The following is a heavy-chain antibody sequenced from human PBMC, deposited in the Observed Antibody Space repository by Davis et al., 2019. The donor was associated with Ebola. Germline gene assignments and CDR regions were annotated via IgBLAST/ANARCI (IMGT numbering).Heavy chain of an antibody. J-gene: IGHJ4*02. Sequence: SETLSLTCGVSGGSFTGDYWSWIRQPPGKGLEWIGYIYYSGSTNYNPSLKSRVTISVDTSKNQFSLKLSSVTAADTAVYYCAGANWGTDFDYWGQGTLVTVSS. CDR1: GGSFTGDY. D-gene: IGHD7-27*01. CDR2: IYYSGST. CDR3: AGANWGTDFDY. V-gene: IGHV4-59*01.